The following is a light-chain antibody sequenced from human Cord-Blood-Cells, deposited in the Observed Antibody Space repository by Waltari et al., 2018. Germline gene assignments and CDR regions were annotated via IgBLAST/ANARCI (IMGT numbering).Light chain of an antibody. CDR1: QSISSY. Sequence: DIQMTQSPSSLSASVGDRVTITCRASQSISSYLNWYQQKPGKAPKLLIYAASSLQSGVPSRCSVSGSGTDFTLTISSLQPEDFATYYFQQSYSTPHTFGQGTKLEIK. J-gene: IGKJ2*01. V-gene: IGKV1-39*01. CDR2: AAS. CDR3: QQSYSTPHT.